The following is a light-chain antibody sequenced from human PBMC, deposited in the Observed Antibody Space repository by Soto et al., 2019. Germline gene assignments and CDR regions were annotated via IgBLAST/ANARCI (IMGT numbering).Light chain of an antibody. J-gene: IGKJ2*01. Sequence: EIVLTKSPGTLSLSPGERATLSCRASQSVSSSYLAWYQQKPGQAPRLLIDGASSRSTGIPDRFSGSGSGTDFTLTISRLEPEDFAVYYCQQYGSSPYTFGQGTKLEIK. CDR2: GAS. V-gene: IGKV3-20*01. CDR3: QQYGSSPYT. CDR1: QSVSSSY.